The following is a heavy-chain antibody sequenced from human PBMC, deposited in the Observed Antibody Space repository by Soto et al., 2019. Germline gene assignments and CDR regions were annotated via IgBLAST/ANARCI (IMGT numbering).Heavy chain of an antibody. Sequence: VQLVESGGGLVQPGGSLRLSCAASGFTFSSYGMHWVRQAPGKGLEWVAVISYDGSNKYYADSVKGRFTISRDNSKNTLYLQMNSLRAEDTAVYYCAKTYYDFWSGYNWFDPWGQGTLVTVSS. CDR1: GFTFSSYG. J-gene: IGHJ5*02. D-gene: IGHD3-3*01. CDR2: ISYDGSNK. CDR3: AKTYYDFWSGYNWFDP. V-gene: IGHV3-30*18.